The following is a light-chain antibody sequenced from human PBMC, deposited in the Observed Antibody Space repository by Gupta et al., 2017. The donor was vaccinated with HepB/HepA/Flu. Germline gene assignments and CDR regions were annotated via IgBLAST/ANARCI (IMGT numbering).Light chain of an antibody. CDR3: AAWDDSLNGYV. Sequence: QSVLTQPPSASGTPGQRAPIPCSGSSSNIGSNTVNWYQQLPGTAPKLLIYSNNQRPSGVPDRFSGSKSGTSASLAISGLQSEDEADYYCAAWDDSLNGYVFGTGTKVTVL. J-gene: IGLJ1*01. V-gene: IGLV1-44*01. CDR1: SSNIGSNT. CDR2: SNN.